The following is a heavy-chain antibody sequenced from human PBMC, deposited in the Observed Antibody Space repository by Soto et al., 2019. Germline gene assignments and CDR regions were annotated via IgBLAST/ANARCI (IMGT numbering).Heavy chain of an antibody. V-gene: IGHV1-18*04. Sequence: ASVQVSCKASGYTFTSCGISWVRQAPGQGLEWMGWISAYNGNTNYAQKLQGRVTMTTDTSTSTAYMELRSLRSDDTAVYYCARDXSLYCSSTSCYYNWFDPWGPGTLVTVSS. D-gene: IGHD2-2*01. CDR3: ARDXSLYCSSTSCYYNWFDP. CDR1: GYTFTSCG. CDR2: ISAYNGNT. J-gene: IGHJ5*02.